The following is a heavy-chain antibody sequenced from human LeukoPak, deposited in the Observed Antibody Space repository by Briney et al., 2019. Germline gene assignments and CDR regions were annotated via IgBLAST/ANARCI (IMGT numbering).Heavy chain of an antibody. D-gene: IGHD5-12*01. J-gene: IGHJ5*02. Sequence: SETLSLTRSVSGGSISDYSWSWIRQPPGRGLEWIGFIYYSGGTNYNPSLKSRVTISIDTSRNQFSLKMSSVTASDTAVYYCARDYGGSGRSGYVSPWGQGTLVTVSS. CDR2: IYYSGGT. V-gene: IGHV4-59*01. CDR3: ARDYGGSGRSGYVSP. CDR1: GGSISDYS.